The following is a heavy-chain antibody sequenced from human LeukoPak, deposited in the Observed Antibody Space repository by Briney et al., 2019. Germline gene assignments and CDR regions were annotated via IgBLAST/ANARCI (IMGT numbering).Heavy chain of an antibody. CDR3: ASGVCSGGSCYSRGLWFDP. J-gene: IGHJ5*02. Sequence: SETLSLTCTVSGGSISSGGYYWSWIRQPPGKGLEWIGEINHSGSTNYNPSLKSRVTISVDTSKNQFSLKLSSVTAADTAVYYCASGVCSGGSCYSRGLWFDPWGQGTLVTVSS. V-gene: IGHV4-39*07. CDR2: INHSGST. CDR1: GGSISSGGYY. D-gene: IGHD2-15*01.